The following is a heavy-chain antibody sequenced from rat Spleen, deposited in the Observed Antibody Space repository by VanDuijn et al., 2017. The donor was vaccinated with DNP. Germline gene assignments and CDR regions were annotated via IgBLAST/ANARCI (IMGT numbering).Heavy chain of an antibody. J-gene: IGHJ2*01. CDR1: GFTFRDYV. V-gene: IGHV5-27*01. CDR2: ITSSGSST. CDR3: TTDFERGY. D-gene: IGHD1-11*01. Sequence: EVQLVESGGGLVQPGRSLKLSCAASGFTFRDYVMAWVRQAPKKGLEWVASITSSGSSTYYPDSVKGRFTISRDNTKSTLYLQMDSLRSEDTATYYCTTDFERGYWGQGVMVSVSS.